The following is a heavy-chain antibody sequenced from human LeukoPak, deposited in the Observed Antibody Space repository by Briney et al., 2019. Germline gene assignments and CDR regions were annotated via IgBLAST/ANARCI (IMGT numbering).Heavy chain of an antibody. V-gene: IGHV4-61*01. CDR2: IYYSGST. Sequence: SQTLSLTCTVSGGSISSGSYYWSWIRQPPGKGLEWVGYIYYSGSTNYNPSLKSRVTISVDTSKNQFSLKLSSVTAADTAVYYCARVYYSNSYDYWYFDLWGRGTLVTVSS. J-gene: IGHJ2*01. CDR3: ARVYYSNSYDYWYFDL. D-gene: IGHD6-13*01. CDR1: GGSISSGSYY.